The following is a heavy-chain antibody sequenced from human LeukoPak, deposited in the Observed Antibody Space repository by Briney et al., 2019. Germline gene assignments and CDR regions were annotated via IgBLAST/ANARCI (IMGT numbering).Heavy chain of an antibody. V-gene: IGHV3-48*01. Sequence: PGGSLRLSCAASGFTFSSYSMTWVRQAPGKGLEWVSYISSSSSTIYYADSVKGRYTISRDNAKNSLYLQMNSLRAEDTAVYYCARGLSMRRRWLQSYPHTPTGLDYWGQGTLVTVSS. CDR2: ISSSSSTI. CDR1: GFTFSSYS. J-gene: IGHJ4*02. D-gene: IGHD5-12*01. CDR3: ARGLSMRRRWLQSYPHTPTGLDY.